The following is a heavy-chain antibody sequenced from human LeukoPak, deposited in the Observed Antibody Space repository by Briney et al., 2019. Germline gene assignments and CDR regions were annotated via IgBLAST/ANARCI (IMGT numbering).Heavy chain of an antibody. J-gene: IGHJ3*02. CDR2: IIPIFGTA. CDR1: GGTFSSYA. Sequence: SVKVSCKASGGTFSSYAITWVRQAPGQGLEWMGGIIPIFGTANYAQKFQGRVTITADKSTSTAYMDLSSLRSEDTAVYYCARARAAGRTRDAFDIWGQGTMVTVSS. V-gene: IGHV1-69*06. CDR3: ARARAAGRTRDAFDI. D-gene: IGHD1-14*01.